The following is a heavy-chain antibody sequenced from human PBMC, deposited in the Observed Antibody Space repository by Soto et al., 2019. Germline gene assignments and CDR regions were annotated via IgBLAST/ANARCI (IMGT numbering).Heavy chain of an antibody. CDR3: ARDNVGNHPYCGGDCATHRDYYFDY. J-gene: IGHJ4*02. CDR2: IWYDGSNK. V-gene: IGHV3-33*01. Sequence: GGSLRLSCAASGFTFSSYGMHWVRQAPGKGLEWVAVIWYDGSNKYYADSVKGRFTISRDNSKNTLYLQMNSLRAEDTAVYYCARDNVGNHPYCGGDCATHRDYYFDYWGQGTLVTVSS. CDR1: GFTFSSYG. D-gene: IGHD2-21*02.